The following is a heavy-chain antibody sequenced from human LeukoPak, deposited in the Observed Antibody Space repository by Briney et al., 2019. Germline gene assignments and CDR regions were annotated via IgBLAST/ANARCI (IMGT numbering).Heavy chain of an antibody. CDR3: AKDLAYYYDSSGPDY. J-gene: IGHJ4*02. D-gene: IGHD3-22*01. CDR2: ISGSGGST. V-gene: IGHV3-23*01. Sequence: GGSLRLSCAASGFXFSSYAMSWVRQAPGKGLEWVSAISGSGGSTYYADSVKGRFTISRDNSKNTLYLQMNSLRAEDTAVYYCAKDLAYYYDSSGPDYWGQGTLVTVSS. CDR1: GFXFSSYA.